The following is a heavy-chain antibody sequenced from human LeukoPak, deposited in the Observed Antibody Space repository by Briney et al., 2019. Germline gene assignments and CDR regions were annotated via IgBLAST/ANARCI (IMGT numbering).Heavy chain of an antibody. V-gene: IGHV4-59*08. CDR2: IYYLETDT. Sequence: SETLSLTCTVSGGSITNYYWSWIRQSPGKGLEWIGYIYYLETDTNYNPSLKSRVVMSVGKSKDDFSLRLSSVTAADSGVYYCARQPAGTATFDVWGQGAMVTVSS. CDR1: GGSITNYY. D-gene: IGHD1-14*01. J-gene: IGHJ3*01. CDR3: ARQPAGTATFDV.